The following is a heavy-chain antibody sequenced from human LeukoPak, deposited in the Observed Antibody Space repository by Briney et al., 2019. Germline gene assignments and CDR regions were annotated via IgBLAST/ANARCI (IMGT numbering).Heavy chain of an antibody. CDR2: INPYNGDT. CDR1: GYTFTGYY. Sequence: ASVKVSCKASGYTFTGYYLHWVRQAPGQGLEWMGWINPYNGDTNYSQKFKGRVTLTRDTSTTTSYMDLSRLTSDDTAVYVCAGGSYDSRGYYSDYHFYMELWGKGTTVTVSS. D-gene: IGHD3-22*01. CDR3: AGGSYDSRGYYSDYHFYMEL. V-gene: IGHV1-2*02. J-gene: IGHJ6*03.